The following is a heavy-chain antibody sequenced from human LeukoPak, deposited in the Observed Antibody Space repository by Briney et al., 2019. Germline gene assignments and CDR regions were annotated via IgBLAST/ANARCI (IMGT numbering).Heavy chain of an antibody. CDR1: GGSISSGGYY. CDR3: VRGAAAVGFDY. V-gene: IGHV4-31*03. J-gene: IGHJ4*02. Sequence: SQTLSLTCTVSGGSISSGGYYWSWIRQHPGKGLEWIGYIYYSGSTYYNPPLKSRVTISVDTSKNQFSLKLSSVTAADTAVYYCVRGAAAVGFDYWGQGTMVTVSS. CDR2: IYYSGST. D-gene: IGHD6-13*01.